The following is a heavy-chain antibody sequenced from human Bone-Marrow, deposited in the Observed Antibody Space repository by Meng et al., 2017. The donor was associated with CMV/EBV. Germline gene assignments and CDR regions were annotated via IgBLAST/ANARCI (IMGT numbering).Heavy chain of an antibody. Sequence: ESLKISCAASGLNFSGSGIHWVRPASGKGLEWVGRIRSKANGYTTMYAASVKGRFTISRDDSKNTTYLQMNSLKVEDTAVYFCTRRAWELRGASYYYYKMDVWGQGTTATVSS. J-gene: IGHJ6*02. CDR1: GLNFSGSG. CDR2: IRSKANGYTT. CDR3: TRRAWELRGASYYYYKMDV. D-gene: IGHD1-26*01. V-gene: IGHV3-73*01.